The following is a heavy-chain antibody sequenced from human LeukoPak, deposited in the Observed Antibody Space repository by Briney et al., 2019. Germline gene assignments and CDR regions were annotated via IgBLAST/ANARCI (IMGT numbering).Heavy chain of an antibody. CDR2: MSPNSGDT. CDR1: GYTFTSYD. V-gene: IGHV1-8*01. D-gene: IGHD7-27*01. J-gene: IGHJ4*02. CDR3: ARGPPNWGYDY. Sequence: ASVKVSCKASGYTFTSYDFNWVRQATGQRPEWMGWMSPNSGDTGYAQKFQDSVTMTRNTSISTAYMELSSLRSDDTAVYYCARGPPNWGYDYWGPGTLVTVSS.